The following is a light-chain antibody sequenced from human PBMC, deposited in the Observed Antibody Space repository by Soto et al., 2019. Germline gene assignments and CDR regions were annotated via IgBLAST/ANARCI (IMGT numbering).Light chain of an antibody. CDR1: SSNIGAGYD. V-gene: IGLV1-40*01. Sequence: QSVLTQPPSVSGAPGQRVTISCTGSSSNIGAGYDVHWYQQLPGTAPKLLIYGNSNRPSGVPDRFSGSKSGTSASLAITGRQAEDEADDYCQSYDSSLSALYVFGTGTKLTVL. J-gene: IGLJ1*01. CDR2: GNS. CDR3: QSYDSSLSALYV.